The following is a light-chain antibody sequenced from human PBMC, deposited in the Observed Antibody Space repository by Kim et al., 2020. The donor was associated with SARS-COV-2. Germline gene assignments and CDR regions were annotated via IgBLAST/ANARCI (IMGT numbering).Light chain of an antibody. CDR2: KAS. V-gene: IGKV1-5*03. CDR3: QQYNSYPWT. J-gene: IGKJ1*01. Sequence: ASVGDRVTITCRASQSISSWLAWYQQKPGKAPKLLIYKASSLESGVPSRFSGSGSGTEFTLAISSLQPDDFATYYCQQYNSYPWTFGQGTKVEIK. CDR1: QSISSW.